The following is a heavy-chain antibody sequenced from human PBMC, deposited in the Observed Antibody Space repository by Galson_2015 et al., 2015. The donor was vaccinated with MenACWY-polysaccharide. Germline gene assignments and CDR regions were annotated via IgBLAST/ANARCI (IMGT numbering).Heavy chain of an antibody. Sequence: TLSLTCTVSGGSITSGPYYWNWFRQRPGKGLEWIGYISDSGSTNYNPSLKSRLLISGDASNGQFSLKLSSVTAADTAVYYCARYNIAAGDFDYWGQGALVTVSS. D-gene: IGHD6-25*01. V-gene: IGHV4-31*03. CDR2: ISDSGST. CDR3: ARYNIAAGDFDY. CDR1: GGSITSGPYY. J-gene: IGHJ4*02.